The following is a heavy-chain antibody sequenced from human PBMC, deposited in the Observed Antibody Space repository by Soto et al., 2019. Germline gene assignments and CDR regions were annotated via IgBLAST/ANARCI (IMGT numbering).Heavy chain of an antibody. CDR1: GGSFSDYY. J-gene: IGHJ4*02. CDR2: IHQSAGT. CDR3: ARHGGASFDS. Sequence: QVQLQQWGAGLLKPSETLSLTCAVYGGSFSDYYWSWIRQPPGKGLEWIGEIHQSAGTKYNPSLKRRVTILADTSKNQFSLRLSSVTAADTAVFYCARHGGASFDSWGQGSLVTVSS. D-gene: IGHD2-21*01. V-gene: IGHV4-34*01.